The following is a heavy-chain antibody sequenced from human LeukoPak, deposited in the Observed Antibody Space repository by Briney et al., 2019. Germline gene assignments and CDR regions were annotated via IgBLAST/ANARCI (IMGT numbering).Heavy chain of an antibody. V-gene: IGHV3-11*06. J-gene: IGHJ6*03. D-gene: IGHD6-6*01. CDR2: ISSSSSYI. CDR1: GFTFSDYY. CDR3: AREYSSSPNYYYMDV. Sequence: PGGSLRLSCAASGFTFSDYYMSWIRQAPGKGLEWVSSISSSSSYIYYADSVKGRFTISRDNAKNSLYLQMNSLRAEDTAVYYCAREYSSSPNYYYMDVWGKGTTVTVSS.